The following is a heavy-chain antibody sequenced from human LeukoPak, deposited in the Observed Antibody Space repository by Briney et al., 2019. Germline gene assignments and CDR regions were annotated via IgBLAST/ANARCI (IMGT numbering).Heavy chain of an antibody. V-gene: IGHV3-9*01. CDR2: ISWNSGSI. CDR3: AKDTNSYYFDY. D-gene: IGHD4-23*01. J-gene: IGHJ4*02. CDR1: GFTFDDYA. Sequence: GRSLRLSCAASGFTFDDYAMHWVRQAPGKGLEWVSGISWNSGSIGYADSVKGRFTISRDNAKNSLYLQMNSLRAEDTALYYCAKDTNSYYFDYWGQGTLVTVSS.